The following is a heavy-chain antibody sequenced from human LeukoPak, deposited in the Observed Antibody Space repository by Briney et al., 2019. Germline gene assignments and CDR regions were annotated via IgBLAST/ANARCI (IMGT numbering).Heavy chain of an antibody. CDR3: ARAYYYGSGSYYSDY. J-gene: IGHJ4*02. CDR1: GYTFTGYY. V-gene: IGHV1-2*02. Sequence: ASVKVSCKASGYTFTGYYMHWVRQAPGQGREWMGWINPNSGGTNYAQKFQGRVTMTRDTSISTAYMELSRLRSDDTAVYYCARAYYYGSGSYYSDYWGQGTLVTVSS. CDR2: INPNSGGT. D-gene: IGHD3-10*01.